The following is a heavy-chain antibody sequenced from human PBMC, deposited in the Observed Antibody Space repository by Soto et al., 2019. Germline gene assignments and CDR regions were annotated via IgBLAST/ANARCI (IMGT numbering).Heavy chain of an antibody. CDR3: AKVDGNISERGYYFDS. CDR2: ISGSSLKV. J-gene: IGHJ4*02. V-gene: IGHV3-23*01. Sequence: GGSLRLSCVGSGFTFSSYAMSWVRQAPGKGPEWVAGISGSSLKVSYRDSVKGRFTISRDNSKNTLFLQMNSLRADDTAVYHCAKVDGNISERGYYFDSWGQGTVVTVSS. CDR1: GFTFSSYA. D-gene: IGHD5-12*01.